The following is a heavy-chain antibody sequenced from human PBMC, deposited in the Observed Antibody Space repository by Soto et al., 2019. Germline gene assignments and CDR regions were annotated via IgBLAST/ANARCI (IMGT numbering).Heavy chain of an antibody. CDR1: GGSISTASYY. V-gene: IGHV4-39*01. D-gene: IGHD6-13*01. Sequence: QLQLQELGPGLVKPSENLSLTCTVSGGSISTASYYWGWIRQAPGKGLEWIASVNYAGTTYYSPSLKSRIAISIDTPKNQFSLKVNSVTAADTGLYFCARLMMDRSWYFDWFDPWGQGTLVTVSS. CDR3: ARLMMDRSWYFDWFDP. CDR2: VNYAGTT. J-gene: IGHJ5*02.